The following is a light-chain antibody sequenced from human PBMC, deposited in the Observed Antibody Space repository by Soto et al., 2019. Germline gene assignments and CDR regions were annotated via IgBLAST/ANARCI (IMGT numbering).Light chain of an antibody. J-gene: IGKJ2*01. CDR1: QGVGSK. CDR2: GAS. CDR3: QQYHNWPPQYT. Sequence: EIVVTQSPASLSVSPGDGATLSCRASQGVGSKVAWYQQKPGQRPRLLIHGASTSAVGVPARFSGSGSGRDFPLTISSLQSEDFAVYYCQQYHNWPPQYTFGQGTKLQIK. V-gene: IGKV3-15*01.